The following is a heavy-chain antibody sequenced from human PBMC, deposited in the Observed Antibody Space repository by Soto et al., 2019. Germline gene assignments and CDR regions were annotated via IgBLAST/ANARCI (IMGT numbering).Heavy chain of an antibody. CDR3: AREFWSGSYTSNYGMDV. CDR2: ISSSSIYI. D-gene: IGHD3-3*01. J-gene: IGHJ6*02. V-gene: IGHV3-11*06. Sequence: GSLRLSCAASGFRFSDYYMSWIRQAPGKGLEWISYISSSSIYINYADSVKGRFTISRDNVKNSLYLQMNSLRAEDTAVYYCAREFWSGSYTSNYGMDVWGQGTTVTVSS. CDR1: GFRFSDYY.